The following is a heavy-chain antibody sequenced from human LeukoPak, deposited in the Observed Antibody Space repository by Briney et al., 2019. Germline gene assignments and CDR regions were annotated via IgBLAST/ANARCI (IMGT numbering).Heavy chain of an antibody. J-gene: IGHJ4*02. CDR2: ISGYNDNP. D-gene: IGHD1-26*01. CDR1: GYTFTNYG. Sequence: ASVKVSCKASGYTFTNYGINRVRQAPGQGLEWMGWISGYNDNPNYAQKFQGRVTMTADTSTSTAYMDLRSLTSDDPAVYYCARDGTTTDDYWGQGALVTVSS. V-gene: IGHV1-18*01. CDR3: ARDGTTTDDY.